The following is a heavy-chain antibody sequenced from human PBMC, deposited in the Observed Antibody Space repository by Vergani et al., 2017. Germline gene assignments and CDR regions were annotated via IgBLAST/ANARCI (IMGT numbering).Heavy chain of an antibody. Sequence: QVQLVESGGGVVQPGGSLRLSCGSSGCIFSNYGMHLVRQAPGKGLEWVTFIRYDGSNTYYADSVKGRFTISRDNSKNTLFLQMNSLRPEDTAVYYCARDTVTGSRYFDYWGQGTLVTVSS. CDR1: GCIFSNYG. CDR2: IRYDGSNT. D-gene: IGHD6-19*01. CDR3: ARDTVTGSRYFDY. V-gene: IGHV3-30*02. J-gene: IGHJ4*02.